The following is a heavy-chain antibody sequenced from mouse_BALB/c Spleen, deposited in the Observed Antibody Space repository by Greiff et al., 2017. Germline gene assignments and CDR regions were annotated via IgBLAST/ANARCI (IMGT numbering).Heavy chain of an antibody. V-gene: IGHV1S137*01. CDR3: AREEVGEYYGSSFAY. Sequence: QVQLKQSGAELVRPGVSVKISCKGSGYTFTDYAMNWVKQSHAKSLEWIGVISTYYGDASYNQKFKGKATMTVDKSSSTAYMELARLTSEDSAIYYCAREEVGEYYGSSFAYWGQGTLVTVSA. CDR2: ISTYYGDA. CDR1: GYTFTDYA. D-gene: IGHD1-2*01. J-gene: IGHJ3*01.